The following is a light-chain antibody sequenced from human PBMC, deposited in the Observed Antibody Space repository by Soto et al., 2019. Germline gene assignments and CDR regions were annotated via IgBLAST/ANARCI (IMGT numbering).Light chain of an antibody. V-gene: IGKV3D-20*02. CDR1: QSVSSSY. J-gene: IGKJ5*01. CDR2: DAS. CDR3: HQRSNWPIT. Sequence: EIVLTQSPGTLSLSPGERATLSCRASQSVSSSYLAWYQQKPGQVPRLLIYDASLRATGIPARFTGSGSGTDFTLTISSLEPEDFAVYYCHQRSNWPITFGQGTRLEIK.